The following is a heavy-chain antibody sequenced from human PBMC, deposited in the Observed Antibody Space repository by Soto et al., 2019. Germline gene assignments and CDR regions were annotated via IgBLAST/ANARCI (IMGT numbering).Heavy chain of an antibody. J-gene: IGHJ4*02. D-gene: IGHD3-22*01. CDR1: GFTFSSYA. V-gene: IGHV3-30-3*01. Sequence: PGGSLRLSCAASGFTFSSYAMHWVRQAPGKGLEWVAVISYDGSNKYYADSVKGRFTISRDNSKNTLYLQMNSLRAEDTAVYYCARAYLYYYDSSGYYCHYWGQGTLVTVSS. CDR2: ISYDGSNK. CDR3: ARAYLYYYDSSGYYCHY.